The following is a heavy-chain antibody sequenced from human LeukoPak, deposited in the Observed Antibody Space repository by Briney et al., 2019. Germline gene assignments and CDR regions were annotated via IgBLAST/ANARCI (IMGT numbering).Heavy chain of an antibody. D-gene: IGHD1-26*01. CDR2: ISAYNGNT. Sequence: ASVKLSCKASGFTFSSYGFSWVRQAPGQGLEWMGWISAYNGNTNYAQTLQGRVTMTTDTSTSTAYMDLRSLRSDDTAVYYCARGGATTSFDSWGQGTLITVPS. CDR3: ARGGATTSFDS. V-gene: IGHV1-18*01. CDR1: GFTFSSYG. J-gene: IGHJ4*02.